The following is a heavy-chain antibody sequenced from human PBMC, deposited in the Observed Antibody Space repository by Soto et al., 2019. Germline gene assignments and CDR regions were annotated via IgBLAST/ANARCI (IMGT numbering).Heavy chain of an antibody. CDR3: ARGPAFPPFFDY. CDR1: GFTFSSFW. J-gene: IGHJ4*02. D-gene: IGHD2-2*01. CDR2: IKQDGSDK. Sequence: GWSLRLSCAASGFTFSSFWMSWVRQAPGKGLEWVANIKQDGSDKDYVDSLKGRFTISRDNAKKSLYLEMNSLRAEDTAVYYCARGPAFPPFFDYWGQGTLVTASS. V-gene: IGHV3-7*03.